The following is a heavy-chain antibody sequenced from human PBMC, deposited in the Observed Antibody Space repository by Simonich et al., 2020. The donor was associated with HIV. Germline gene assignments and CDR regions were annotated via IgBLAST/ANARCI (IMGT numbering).Heavy chain of an antibody. CDR3: ARRHPTTVTTPYFDY. CDR1: GGSFSGYY. J-gene: IGHJ4*02. CDR2: INHSGST. Sequence: QVQLQQWGAGLLKPSETLSLTCAVYGGSFSGYYWSWIRQPPGKGLEWIGEINHSGSTNYNPSLKSLVTISVDTSKNQFSLKLSSVTAADTAVYYCARRHPTTVTTPYFDYWGQGTLVTVSS. V-gene: IGHV4-34*01. D-gene: IGHD4-17*01.